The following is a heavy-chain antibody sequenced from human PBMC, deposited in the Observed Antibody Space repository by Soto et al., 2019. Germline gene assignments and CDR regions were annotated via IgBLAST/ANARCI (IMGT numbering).Heavy chain of an antibody. Sequence: SETLSLTCTVSGGSISSSSYYWGWIRQPPGKGLEWIGSIYYSGSTYYNPSLKSRVTISVDTSKNQFSLKLSSVTAADTAVYYCARRGGYSYEWWFDPWGQGTLVTVSS. D-gene: IGHD5-18*01. V-gene: IGHV4-39*01. CDR1: GGSISSSSYY. J-gene: IGHJ5*02. CDR3: ARRGGYSYEWWFDP. CDR2: IYYSGST.